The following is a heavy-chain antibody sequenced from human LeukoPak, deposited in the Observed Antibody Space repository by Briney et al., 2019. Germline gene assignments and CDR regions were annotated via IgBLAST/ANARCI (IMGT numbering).Heavy chain of an antibody. J-gene: IGHJ3*02. D-gene: IGHD1-26*01. CDR3: ARVGVVGANHDAFDI. CDR2: IRYDGSDK. V-gene: IGHV3-30*02. CDR1: GFTFSSYG. Sequence: GGSLRLSCAASGFTFSSYGIHWVRQAPVKGLEWVAFIRYDGSDKYFADIVKGRFTISRDNSKNTLYLQMNSLRAEDTAVYYCARVGVVGANHDAFDIWGQGTMVTVSS.